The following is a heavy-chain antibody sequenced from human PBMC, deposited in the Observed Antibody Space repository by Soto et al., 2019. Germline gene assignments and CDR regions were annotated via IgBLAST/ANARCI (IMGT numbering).Heavy chain of an antibody. V-gene: IGHV3-21*01. CDR2: ISGSGSDI. D-gene: IGHD3-16*02. CDR1: GFTFSSYS. Sequence: GGSLRLSCAASGFTFSSYSINWVRQAPGKGLEWVSSISGSGSDIYYADSVKGRFTISRDNAKNSLYLQMNSLGAEDTAVYYCARAGAYDSIWGTYRADWFDPWGQGTLVTVSS. CDR3: ARAGAYDSIWGTYRADWFDP. J-gene: IGHJ5*02.